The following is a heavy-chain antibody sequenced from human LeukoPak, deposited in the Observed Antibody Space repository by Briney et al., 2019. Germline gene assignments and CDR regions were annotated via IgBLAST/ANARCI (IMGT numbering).Heavy chain of an antibody. J-gene: IGHJ6*03. Sequence: ASVKVSCKASGYTFTSYGISWVRQAPGQGLEWMGWISAYNGNTNYAQKLQGRVTMTTDASTSTAYMELRSLRSDDTAVYYCARVPDDFWSGSSYYYYYMDVWGKGTTVTVSS. CDR2: ISAYNGNT. CDR1: GYTFTSYG. V-gene: IGHV1-18*01. CDR3: ARVPDDFWSGSSYYYYYMDV. D-gene: IGHD3-3*01.